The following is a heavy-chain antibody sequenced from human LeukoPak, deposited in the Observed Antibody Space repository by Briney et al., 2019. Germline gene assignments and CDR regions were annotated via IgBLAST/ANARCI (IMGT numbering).Heavy chain of an antibody. V-gene: IGHV3-74*01. D-gene: IGHD2-15*01. CDR3: ARDPRNVGLAP. Sequence: GGSLRLSCVASGFSLSGYWMYWVRQAPGKGLMYILRNNGDGSTTNYADVVKGRFTMSRDNVKNTLYLQMNSLRVEDTAVYYCARDPRNVGLAPWGQGTLVTVSS. CDR1: GFSLSGYW. J-gene: IGHJ5*02. CDR2: NNGDGSTT.